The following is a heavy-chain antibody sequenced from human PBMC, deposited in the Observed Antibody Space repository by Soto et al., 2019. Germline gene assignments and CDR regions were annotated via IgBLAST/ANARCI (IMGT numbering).Heavy chain of an antibody. D-gene: IGHD3-3*01. V-gene: IGHV3-30*18. CDR3: AKDLAELTESLLEWFEYYYGMDV. Sequence: GGSLRLSCAASGFTFSSYGMHWVRQAPGKGLEWVAVISYDGSNKYYADSVKGRFTISRDNSKNTLYLQMNSLRAEDTAVYYCAKDLAELTESLLEWFEYYYGMDVWGQGTTVTVSS. CDR2: ISYDGSNK. CDR1: GFTFSSYG. J-gene: IGHJ6*02.